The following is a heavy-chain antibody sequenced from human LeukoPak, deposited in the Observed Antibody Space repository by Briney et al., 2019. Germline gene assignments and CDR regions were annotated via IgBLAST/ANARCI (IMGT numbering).Heavy chain of an antibody. D-gene: IGHD3-10*01. CDR3: ARVEEGYGSGRRENYYYYYMDV. Sequence: SETLSLTCTVSGASISSSSYYWGWIRQPPGKGLEWIGNIHYSGSTNYNPSLKSRVTISVDTSKKQFSLKLSSGTAADTAVYYCARVEEGYGSGRRENYYYYYMDVWGKGTTVTISS. CDR2: IHYSGST. J-gene: IGHJ6*03. V-gene: IGHV4-61*05. CDR1: GASISSSSYY.